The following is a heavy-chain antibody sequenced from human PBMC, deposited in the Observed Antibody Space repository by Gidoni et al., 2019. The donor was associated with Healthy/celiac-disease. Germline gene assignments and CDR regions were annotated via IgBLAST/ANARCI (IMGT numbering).Heavy chain of an antibody. Sequence: QVQLVQSGAEVKKPGASVKVSCKASGYTFTGYYMHWVRQAPGQGLEWMGWINPNSGGTNDAQKFQGRVTMTRETSISTAYMELSRLRSDDTAVYYCASGLYYGLGRHLSWGQGTLVTVSS. CDR3: ASGLYYGLGRHLS. CDR2: INPNSGGT. CDR1: GYTFTGYY. J-gene: IGHJ5*02. V-gene: IGHV1-2*02. D-gene: IGHD3-10*01.